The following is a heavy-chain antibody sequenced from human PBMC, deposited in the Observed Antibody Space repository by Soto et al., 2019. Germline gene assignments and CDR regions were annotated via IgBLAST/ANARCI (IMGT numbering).Heavy chain of an antibody. CDR3: SGAERTDTAYFSRY. Sequence: PGRSGRLGGAVSRVRVVEFAINWVGQGPGKGVEGVGLIRNQSYQETTEYAAAVKGRFTISRDTSNGIAYLQMNSLNIEDSAVYYCSGAERTDTAYFSRYWRQGT. CDR1: RVRVVEFA. D-gene: IGHD1-26*01. CDR2: IRNQSYQETT. J-gene: IGHJ4*02. V-gene: IGHV3-49*04.